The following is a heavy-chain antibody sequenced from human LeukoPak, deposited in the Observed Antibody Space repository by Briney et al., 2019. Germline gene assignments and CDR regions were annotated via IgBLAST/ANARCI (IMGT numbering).Heavy chain of an antibody. CDR3: ARSYDSSGYSDFDY. V-gene: IGHV1-2*02. D-gene: IGHD3-22*01. CDR2: INPNSGGT. J-gene: IGHJ4*02. CDR1: GYTFTGYY. Sequence: ASVKVSCKASGYTFTGYYMHWVRQAPRQGLEWMGWINPNSGGTNYAQKFQGRVTMTRDTSISTAYMELSRLRSDDTAVYYCARSYDSSGYSDFDYWGQGTLVTVSS.